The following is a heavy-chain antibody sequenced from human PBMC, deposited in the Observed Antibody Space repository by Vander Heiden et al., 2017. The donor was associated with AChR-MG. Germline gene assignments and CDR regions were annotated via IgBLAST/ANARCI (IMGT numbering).Heavy chain of an antibody. J-gene: IGHJ5*02. CDR3: ARHGRQRWLFPWFDP. CDR2: IYYSGST. CDR1: GGSISSSSYY. D-gene: IGHD5-18*01. Sequence: QLQLQESGPGLVKPSETLSLTCTVSGGSISSSSYYWGWIRQPPGKGLEWIGSIYYSGSTYYNPSRKSRVTISVDTSKNQVSMKLSSVTAADTAVYYCARHGRQRWLFPWFDPWGQGTLVTVSS. V-gene: IGHV4-39*01.